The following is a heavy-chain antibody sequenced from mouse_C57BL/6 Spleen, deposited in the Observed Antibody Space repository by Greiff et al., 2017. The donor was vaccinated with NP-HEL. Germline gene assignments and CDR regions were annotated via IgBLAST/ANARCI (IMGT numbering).Heavy chain of an antibody. CDR1: GYTFTSYW. D-gene: IGHD1-1*01. Sequence: VQLQQPGAELVKPGASVKLSCTASGYTFTSYWMHWVKQRPGQGLEWIGMIHPNSGSTNYNENVKSKATLTVDKSTSTAYIQLSSLTSEDSAVYYCANTGVYYGRSPAWFAYWGQGTLVTVSA. CDR3: ANTGVYYGRSPAWFAY. J-gene: IGHJ3*01. V-gene: IGHV1-64*01. CDR2: IHPNSGST.